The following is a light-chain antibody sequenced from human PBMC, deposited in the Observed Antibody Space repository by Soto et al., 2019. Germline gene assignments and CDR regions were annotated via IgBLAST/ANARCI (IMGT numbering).Light chain of an antibody. J-gene: IGKJ2*01. CDR3: QQLSHYPYT. V-gene: IGKV1-5*01. Sequence: DFQMTQSPSTLSASVGDRVAITCRASQSINNWLAWYQQEPGKPPKLLIYDSSTLQTGVPSRFTGSGSGRKFTLTISGLQFGDFATYFCQQLSHYPYTFGQGTKLEI. CDR1: QSINNW. CDR2: DSS.